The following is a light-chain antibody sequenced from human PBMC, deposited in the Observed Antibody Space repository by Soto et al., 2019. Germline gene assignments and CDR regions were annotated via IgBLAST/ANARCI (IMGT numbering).Light chain of an antibody. V-gene: IGLV2-23*02. CDR2: EVS. CDR3: CSYAGSSTQSYV. Sequence: SALTQPASVSGSPGQSITISCTGTNSDVGSCNLVSWYQQHPGKAPKVIIYEVSERPSGVSDRFSGSKSGNTASLMISGLQAEDEADYYCCSYAGSSTQSYVFGSGTKVTVL. J-gene: IGLJ1*01. CDR1: NSDVGSCNL.